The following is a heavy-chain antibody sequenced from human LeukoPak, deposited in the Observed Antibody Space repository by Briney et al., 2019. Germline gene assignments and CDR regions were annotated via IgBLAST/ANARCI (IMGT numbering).Heavy chain of an antibody. CDR3: VKDYRVGSSPALGDF. CDR1: GFTFRSHA. D-gene: IGHD1-26*01. Sequence: GSLRLSCAASGFTFRSHAMSWVRQAPGKGLEWVSGLIENGATTYYADSVKGRFSISRDNSMNTVYLQMNNLGAEDTAVYYCVKDYRVGSSPALGDFWGQGTLVTVSS. J-gene: IGHJ4*02. V-gene: IGHV3-23*01. CDR2: LIENGATT.